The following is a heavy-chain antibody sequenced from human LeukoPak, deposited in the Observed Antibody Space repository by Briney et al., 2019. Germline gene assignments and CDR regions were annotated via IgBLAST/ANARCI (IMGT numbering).Heavy chain of an antibody. Sequence: GGSLRLSCAASGLTFSSYAMHWVRQAPGKGLEWVAVISYDGSNDYYADSVKGRFTISRDHSKNTLYLQMNSLRAADTAVYYCARAEWMATISHPLDYWGQGTLVTVSS. V-gene: IGHV3-30-3*01. CDR2: ISYDGSND. CDR3: ARAEWMATISHPLDY. J-gene: IGHJ4*02. CDR1: GLTFSSYA. D-gene: IGHD5-24*01.